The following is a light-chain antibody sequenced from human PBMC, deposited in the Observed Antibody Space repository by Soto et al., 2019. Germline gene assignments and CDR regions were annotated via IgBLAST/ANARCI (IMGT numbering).Light chain of an antibody. Sequence: QSALTQPASVSGSPGQSITISCTGTSSDVGGYNYVSWYQQHPGKAPKVMIYDVSNRPSGVSNRFSGSKSGNTASLTISGLQAEDEADYYCSSYTSSTLGVVFGGGTKVTVL. J-gene: IGLJ2*01. CDR1: SSDVGGYNY. V-gene: IGLV2-14*01. CDR2: DVS. CDR3: SSYTSSTLGVV.